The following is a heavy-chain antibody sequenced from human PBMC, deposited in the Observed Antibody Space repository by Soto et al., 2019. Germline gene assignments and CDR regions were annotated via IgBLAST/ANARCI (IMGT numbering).Heavy chain of an antibody. D-gene: IGHD2-15*01. CDR3: ARGYCSGSSCYPRNW. Sequence: ASVKVSCKASGYTFTSYGISWVRQAPGQGLERMGWISVYNSNTNYAQKNQTRVTMTTNTSTNTDNMELWSLRSDDTSVYYCARGYCSGSSCYPRNW. CDR2: ISVYNSNT. V-gene: IGHV1-18*01. J-gene: IGHJ2*01. CDR1: GYTFTSYG.